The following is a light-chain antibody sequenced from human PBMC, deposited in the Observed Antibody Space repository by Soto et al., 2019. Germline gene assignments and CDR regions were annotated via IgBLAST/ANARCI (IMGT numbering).Light chain of an antibody. Sequence: EIVMTQSPATLSVSSGERATLSCRASQSVSSNLAWYQQKPGQAPRLLIYGASTRATGIPARFSGSGSGTEFTLTISSLQSEDFAIYHCQQYNNWPSTTFGQGTRLEIK. CDR1: QSVSSN. J-gene: IGKJ5*01. V-gene: IGKV3-15*01. CDR2: GAS. CDR3: QQYNNWPSTT.